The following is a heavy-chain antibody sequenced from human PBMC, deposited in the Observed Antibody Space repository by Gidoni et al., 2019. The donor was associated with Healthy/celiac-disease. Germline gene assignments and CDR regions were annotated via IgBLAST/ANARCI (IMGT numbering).Heavy chain of an antibody. V-gene: IGHV1-46*01. D-gene: IGHD6-6*01. CDR3: ARERGIAARRGGGNYYYYGMDV. J-gene: IGHJ6*02. Sequence: QVQLVQSGAEVKKPGASVKVSCKASGYTFTSYYMHWVRQAPGQGLEWMGIINPSGGSTSYAQKFQGRVTMTRDTSTSTVYMELSSLRSEDTAVYYCARERGIAARRGGGNYYYYGMDVWGQGTTVTVSS. CDR1: GYTFTSYY. CDR2: INPSGGST.